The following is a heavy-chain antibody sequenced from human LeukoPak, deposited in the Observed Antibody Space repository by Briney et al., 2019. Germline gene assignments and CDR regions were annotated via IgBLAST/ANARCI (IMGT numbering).Heavy chain of an antibody. CDR2: INVANGNR. CDR3: AREKSLSRYVDWVLAY. D-gene: IGHD3-9*01. J-gene: IGHJ4*02. Sequence: GASVKVSCKASGYNFTSHAMHWVRQAPGQRLEWMGWINVANGNRKYSQEFQGRVTITRDKSASTAYMELSSLRSEDTAVYFCAREKSLSRYVDWVLAYWGQGTLVTVSS. V-gene: IGHV1-3*01. CDR1: GYNFTSHA.